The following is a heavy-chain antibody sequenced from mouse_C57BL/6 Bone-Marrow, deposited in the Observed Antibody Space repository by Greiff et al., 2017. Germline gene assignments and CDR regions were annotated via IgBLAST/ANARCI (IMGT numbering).Heavy chain of an antibody. CDR2: IRLKSDNYAT. D-gene: IGHD1-1*01. V-gene: IGHV6-3*01. CDR3: TGEFITTVVAFDY. J-gene: IGHJ2*01. Sequence: EVQLVESGGGLVQPGGSMKLSCVASGFTFSNYWMNWVRQSPEKGLEWVAQIRLKSDNYATHYAESVKGRFTISRDDSKSSVYLQMNNLRAEDTGIYYCTGEFITTVVAFDYWGQGTTLTVSS. CDR1: GFTFSNYW.